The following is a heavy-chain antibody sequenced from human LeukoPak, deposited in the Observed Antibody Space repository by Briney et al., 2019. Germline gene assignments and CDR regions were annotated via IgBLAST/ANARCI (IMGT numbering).Heavy chain of an antibody. CDR1: GYSLTSYW. CDR3: ARAGDSSGYYYHY. D-gene: IGHD3-22*01. CDR2: IYPGDSDT. J-gene: IGHJ4*02. Sequence: GESLKISCKGSGYSLTSYWIGWVRQMPGKGLEWMGIIYPGDSDTRYSPSFQGQVTISADKSISTAYLQWSSLKASDTAMYYCARAGDSSGYYYHYWGQGTLVTVSS. V-gene: IGHV5-51*01.